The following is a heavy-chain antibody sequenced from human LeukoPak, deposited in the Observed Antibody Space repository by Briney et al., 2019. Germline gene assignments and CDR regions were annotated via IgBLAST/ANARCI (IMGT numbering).Heavy chain of an antibody. CDR2: INPSGGST. J-gene: IGHJ4*02. D-gene: IGHD6-13*01. Sequence: ASVKVSCKASGYTFTSYYMHWVRQAPGQGLEWMGIINPSGGSTSYAQKFQGRATMTRDTSTSTVYMELSSLRSEDTAVYYCARDGASGIAAAYWGQGTLVTVSS. V-gene: IGHV1-46*01. CDR1: GYTFTSYY. CDR3: ARDGASGIAAAY.